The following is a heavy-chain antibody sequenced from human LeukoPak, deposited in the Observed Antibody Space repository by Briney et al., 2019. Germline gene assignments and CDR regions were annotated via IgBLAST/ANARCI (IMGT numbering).Heavy chain of an antibody. CDR1: GGSISSYY. CDR3: ARSGRYCGGDCSYFQH. Sequence: SETLSLTCTVSGGSISSYYWSRIRQPPGKGLEWIGYIYYSGSTNYNPSLKSRVTISVDTSKNQFSLKLSSVTAADTAVYYCARSGRYCGGDCSYFQHWGQGTLVTVSS. D-gene: IGHD2-21*02. V-gene: IGHV4-59*01. CDR2: IYYSGST. J-gene: IGHJ1*01.